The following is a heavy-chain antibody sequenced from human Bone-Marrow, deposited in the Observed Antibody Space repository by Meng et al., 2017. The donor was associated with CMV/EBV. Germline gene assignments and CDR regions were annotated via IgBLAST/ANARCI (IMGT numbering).Heavy chain of an antibody. J-gene: IGHJ5*02. CDR3: AREGGGNGANWFDT. CDR1: GYTFTSYD. D-gene: IGHD4-23*01. V-gene: IGHV1-18*01. Sequence: ASVKVSCKASGYTFTSYDISWVRQAPGHGLEWMGWISAYNGNANYAQKLQGRVTMTTDTSTSTAYMELRSLRSDDTAVYYCAREGGGNGANWFDTWGQGTLVTVSS. CDR2: ISAYNGNA.